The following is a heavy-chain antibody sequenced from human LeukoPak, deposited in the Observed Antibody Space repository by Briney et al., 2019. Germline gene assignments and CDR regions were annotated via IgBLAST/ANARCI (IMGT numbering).Heavy chain of an antibody. D-gene: IGHD5-12*01. CDR1: GFTFSSYG. Sequence: PGGSLRLSCAASGFTFSSYGMHWVRQAPGKGLEWVAVIWYAGSNKYYADSVKGRFTISRDNSKNTLYLQMNSLRAEDTAVYYCARDKYSGYGGGGGFDYWGQGTLVTVSS. CDR3: ARDKYSGYGGGGGFDY. J-gene: IGHJ4*02. CDR2: IWYAGSNK. V-gene: IGHV3-33*08.